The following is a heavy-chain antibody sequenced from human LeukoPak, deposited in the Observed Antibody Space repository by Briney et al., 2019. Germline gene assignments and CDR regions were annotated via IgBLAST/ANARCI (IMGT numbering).Heavy chain of an antibody. D-gene: IGHD3-10*01. CDR1: GGSISGYF. Sequence: PSETLSLTCTVSGGSISGYFWSWIRQPPGKGLEWIGYIHYSGSTNYNPSLKSRVTMSVDTSKNQFSLKLTSVAAADTAVFYCARGPNYYGSGLNSNWFHPWGQGTLVTVSS. CDR3: ARGPNYYGSGLNSNWFHP. CDR2: IHYSGST. V-gene: IGHV4-59*12. J-gene: IGHJ5*02.